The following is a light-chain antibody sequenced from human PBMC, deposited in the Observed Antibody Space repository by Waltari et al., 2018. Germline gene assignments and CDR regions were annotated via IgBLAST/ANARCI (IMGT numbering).Light chain of an antibody. CDR3: SSYISSSTLEL. Sequence: QSALTQPASVSGSPGPSITISCPGTSSEVGTYNYVSWYQQHPGKAPKLMIFDVSIRPSGVSNRFSGSKSGNTASLTISGLQAEDEADYYCSSYISSSTLELFGGGTSLTVL. CDR1: SSEVGTYNY. J-gene: IGLJ2*01. CDR2: DVS. V-gene: IGLV2-14*03.